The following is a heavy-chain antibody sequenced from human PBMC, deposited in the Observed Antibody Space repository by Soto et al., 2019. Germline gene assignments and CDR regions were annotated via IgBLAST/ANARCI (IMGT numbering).Heavy chain of an antibody. Sequence: ASVKVSCKASGGTFVSYASSWVRQAPGQGLEWMGGIIPIFGTANYAQKFQGRVTITADESTSTAYMELSSLRSEDTAVYYCVLFPVAATAYWGQGTLVTVSS. D-gene: IGHD2-15*01. CDR2: IIPIFGTA. V-gene: IGHV1-69*13. CDR3: VLFPVAATAY. CDR1: GGTFVSYA. J-gene: IGHJ4*02.